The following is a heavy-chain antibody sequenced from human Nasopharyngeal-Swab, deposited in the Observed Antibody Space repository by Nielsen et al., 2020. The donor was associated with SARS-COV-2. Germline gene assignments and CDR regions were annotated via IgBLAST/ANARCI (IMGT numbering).Heavy chain of an antibody. CDR2: ISGCSSSM. D-gene: IGHD3-22*01. Sequence: WIRQPPGKGLEWVSYISGCSSSMFYADSVRGRFTISRDNAKNSLYLQMNSLRAEDTAVYYCSRANYYDDYWGQGTLVTVSS. J-gene: IGHJ4*02. CDR3: SRANYYDDY. V-gene: IGHV3-48*04.